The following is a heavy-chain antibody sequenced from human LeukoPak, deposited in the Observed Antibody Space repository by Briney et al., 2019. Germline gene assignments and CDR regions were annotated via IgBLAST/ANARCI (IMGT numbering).Heavy chain of an antibody. D-gene: IGHD3-22*01. CDR2: IYYSGST. CDR1: GGSISSSSYY. Sequence: PSETLSRTCTVSGGSISSSSYYWRWIRQPPGKGLEWNGSIYYSGSTYYNPSLKSRVSISVDTSKNQFSLKLSSVTAADTAVYYCARQDSSGYYYRGRWFDPWGQGTLVTVSS. J-gene: IGHJ5*02. V-gene: IGHV4-39*01. CDR3: ARQDSSGYYYRGRWFDP.